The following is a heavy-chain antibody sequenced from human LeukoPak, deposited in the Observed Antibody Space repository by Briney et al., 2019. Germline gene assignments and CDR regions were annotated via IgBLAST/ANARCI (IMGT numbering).Heavy chain of an antibody. CDR3: ARSLRVRGVPDYMDV. CDR2: IHKNAIT. D-gene: IGHD3-10*01. CDR1: GFTVSSNY. V-gene: IGHV3-53*01. Sequence: GGSLRLSCAASGFTVSSNYMTWVRQAPGRGLEWVAVIHKNAITYYADPVKGRFIISRDNSKVMLYLQMNSLRAEDTAVYYCARSLRVRGVPDYMDVWGKGTTVTISS. J-gene: IGHJ6*03.